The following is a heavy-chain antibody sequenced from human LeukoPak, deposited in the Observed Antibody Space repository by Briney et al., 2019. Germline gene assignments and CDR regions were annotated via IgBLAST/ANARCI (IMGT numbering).Heavy chain of an antibody. CDR1: GFTFSSYA. Sequence: PGGSLRLSCAASGFTFSSYAMSWVRQAPGKGLEWVSAISGSGGSTYYADSVKGRFTISRDNSKNTLYLQMNSLRAEDTAVYYCAKFGARSWEIPGATFDIWGQGTMVTVSS. V-gene: IGHV3-23*01. CDR3: AKFGARSWEIPGATFDI. D-gene: IGHD1-26*01. CDR2: ISGSGGST. J-gene: IGHJ3*02.